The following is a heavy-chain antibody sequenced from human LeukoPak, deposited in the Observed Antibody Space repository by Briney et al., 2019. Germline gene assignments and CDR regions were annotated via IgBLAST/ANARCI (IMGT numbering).Heavy chain of an antibody. CDR3: ARGSGYGDYVFAFDI. J-gene: IGHJ3*02. V-gene: IGHV4-59*01. CDR2: IYYSGST. CDR1: GGSISSYY. Sequence: PSESLCLTCTVSGGSISSYYWSWVREPPGKGLGWGGYIYYSGSTNYNPSLKSRVTISVDTSKNQFSLKLSSVTAADTAVYYCARGSGYGDYVFAFDIWGQGTMVTVSS. D-gene: IGHD4-17*01.